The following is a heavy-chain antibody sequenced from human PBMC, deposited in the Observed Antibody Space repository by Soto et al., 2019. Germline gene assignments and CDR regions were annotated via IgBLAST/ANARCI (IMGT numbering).Heavy chain of an antibody. D-gene: IGHD3-22*01. CDR3: ARDSLSSDSSGYYEP. Sequence: GLEWMGWISAYNGNTNYAQKLQGRVTMTTDTSTSTAYMELRSLRSDDTAVYYCARDSLSSDSSGYYEPWSQRPLLSGSS. J-gene: IGHJ5*02. CDR2: ISAYNGNT. V-gene: IGHV1-18*01.